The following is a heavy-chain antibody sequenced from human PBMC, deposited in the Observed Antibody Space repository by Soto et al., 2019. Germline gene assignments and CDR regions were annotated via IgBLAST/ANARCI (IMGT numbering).Heavy chain of an antibody. CDR2: FADGGSHP. V-gene: IGHV3-23*01. CDR3: TSGVGLLSSGWYKHYFDD. D-gene: IGHD6-19*01. Sequence: EVQLLESGGGLVQPGGSLRLSCEASVLTFSSLAMTWVRQAPGKGLEWVSSFADGGSHPDYADSVKGRFTISRDNSRKTLYLQMSSLRADDTAVYFCTSGVGLLSSGWYKHYFDDWGQGTLVTVSS. J-gene: IGHJ4*02. CDR1: VLTFSSLA.